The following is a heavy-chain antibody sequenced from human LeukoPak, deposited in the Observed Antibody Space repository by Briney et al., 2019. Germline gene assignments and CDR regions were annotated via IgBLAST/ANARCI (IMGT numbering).Heavy chain of an antibody. D-gene: IGHD3-22*01. J-gene: IGHJ4*02. Sequence: SETLSLTCTVSGGSISSSSYYWGWIRQPPGKGLEWIGSIYYSGSTYYNPSLKSRVTISVDTSKNQFSPKLSSVTAADTAVYYCASTVPYYYDSSGIFDYWGQGTLVTVSS. V-gene: IGHV4-39*07. CDR3: ASTVPYYYDSSGIFDY. CDR1: GGSISSSSYY. CDR2: IYYSGST.